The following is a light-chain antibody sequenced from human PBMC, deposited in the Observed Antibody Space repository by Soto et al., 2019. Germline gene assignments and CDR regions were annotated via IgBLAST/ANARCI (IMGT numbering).Light chain of an antibody. CDR2: DAS. CDR3: QQSYSTPRT. J-gene: IGKJ1*01. Sequence: EIQMTQSPSSLSASVGDRLTITCQASQDISNRLNWYHQKPGKAPNLLIYDASNLAAGVPSRFSGSGSGTDFTLTISSLQPEDFATYYCQQSYSTPRTFGQGTKVDIK. CDR1: QDISNR. V-gene: IGKV1-39*01.